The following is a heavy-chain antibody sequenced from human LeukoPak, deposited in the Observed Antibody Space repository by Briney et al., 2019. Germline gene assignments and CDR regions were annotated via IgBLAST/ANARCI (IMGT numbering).Heavy chain of an antibody. CDR3: ARVSSGWGVPLFDY. Sequence: SETLSLTCTVSGGSISSYYWSWLRQPPGKGLEWIGYIYYSGSTNYNPSLKSRVTISVDTSKNQFSLKLSSVTAADTAVYYCARVSSGWGVPLFDYWGQGTLVTVSS. V-gene: IGHV4-59*01. D-gene: IGHD6-19*01. CDR1: GGSISSYY. J-gene: IGHJ4*02. CDR2: IYYSGST.